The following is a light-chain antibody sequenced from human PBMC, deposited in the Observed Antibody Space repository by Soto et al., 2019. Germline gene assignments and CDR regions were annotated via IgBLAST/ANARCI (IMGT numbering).Light chain of an antibody. J-gene: IGLJ2*01. CDR3: QSYDSSNPHVV. CDR1: SGSIASNY. V-gene: IGLV6-57*04. CDR2: EEN. Sequence: NFMLTQPHSVSESPGKTVTISCTRSSGSIASNYVQWYQQRPGSAPTTVIYEENQRPSGVPDRFSGSIDSSSNSASLTISGLKTEDEADYYCQSYDSSNPHVVFGGGTQLTVL.